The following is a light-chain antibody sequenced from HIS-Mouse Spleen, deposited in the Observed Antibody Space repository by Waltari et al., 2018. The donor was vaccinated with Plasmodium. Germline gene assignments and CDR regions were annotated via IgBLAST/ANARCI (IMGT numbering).Light chain of an antibody. CDR1: ALPKQY. J-gene: IGLJ2*01. V-gene: IGLV3-25*02. Sequence: SYELTQPPSVSVSPGQTARITCSGDALPKQYAYWYQQKPGQAPLLVIYKDSERPAGIPERFSGSKSGNTASLTVSGLQAEDEADYYCSSYAGSNNLVFGGGTKLTVL. CDR2: KDS. CDR3: SSYAGSNNLV.